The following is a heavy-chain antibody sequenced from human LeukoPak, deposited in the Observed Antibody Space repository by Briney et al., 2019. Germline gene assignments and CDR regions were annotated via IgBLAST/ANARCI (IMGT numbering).Heavy chain of an antibody. J-gene: IGHJ6*02. Sequence: GGSLRLSCAASGFIFSSYCTSWVRQAPGKGLEWVASIKHDGSEKDYVDSVKGRFTISRDNAKNSLSLQLNSLRAEDTAVYYCARVILSGSYQSYYYYFGMDVWGQGTTVTVSS. V-gene: IGHV3-7*01. CDR2: IKHDGSEK. D-gene: IGHD1-26*01. CDR1: GFIFSSYC. CDR3: ARVILSGSYQSYYYYFGMDV.